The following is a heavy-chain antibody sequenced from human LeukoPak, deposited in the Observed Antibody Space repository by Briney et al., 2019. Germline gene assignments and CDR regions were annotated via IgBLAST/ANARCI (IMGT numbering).Heavy chain of an antibody. Sequence: GGSLRLSCAASGFTVSSNYMSWVRQAPGKGLEWVSVIYSGGSTYYADSVKGRFTISRDNSKNTLYLQMNSLRAEDTAVYYCAKVQVDYYDSSGDFDYWGQGTLVTVSS. V-gene: IGHV3-66*01. CDR3: AKVQVDYYDSSGDFDY. J-gene: IGHJ4*02. D-gene: IGHD3-22*01. CDR2: IYSGGST. CDR1: GFTVSSNY.